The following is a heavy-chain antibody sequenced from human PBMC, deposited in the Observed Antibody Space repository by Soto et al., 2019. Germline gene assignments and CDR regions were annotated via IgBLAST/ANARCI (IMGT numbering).Heavy chain of an antibody. CDR3: ARGNRYYDSSGYSRGLQPPGCWFDP. CDR2: INHSGST. J-gene: IGHJ5*02. V-gene: IGHV4-34*01. Sequence: PSETLSLTCAVYGGSFSGYYWSWIRQPPGKGLEWIGEINHSGSTNYNPSLKSRVTISVDTSKNQFSLKLSSVTAADTAVYYCARGNRYYDSSGYSRGLQPPGCWFDPWGQGTLVTVSS. CDR1: GGSFSGYY. D-gene: IGHD3-22*01.